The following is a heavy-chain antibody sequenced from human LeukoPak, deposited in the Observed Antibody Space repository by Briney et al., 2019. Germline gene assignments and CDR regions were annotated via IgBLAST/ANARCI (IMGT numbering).Heavy chain of an antibody. V-gene: IGHV3-30*02. J-gene: IGHJ6*03. D-gene: IGHD6-13*01. CDR2: IRYDAENK. CDR1: GFTFSSYW. Sequence: GGSLRLSCAASGFTFSSYWMHWVRQAPGKGLEWVGFIRYDAENKYYVDSVKGRFTISRDNSKNTVSLQMNSLTTEDTAVYYCAKGTAAMYYYQYYMDVWGKGTTVTVSS. CDR3: AKGTAAMYYYQYYMDV.